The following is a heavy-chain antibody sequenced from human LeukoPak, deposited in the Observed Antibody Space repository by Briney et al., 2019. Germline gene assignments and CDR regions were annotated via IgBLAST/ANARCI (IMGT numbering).Heavy chain of an antibody. D-gene: IGHD1-26*01. CDR2: MHYSGST. V-gene: IGHV4-39*01. Sequence: PSETLSLTCSVSGGSISSGLYYWSWIRQPPGKGLEWIVSMHYSGSTYYNPSLKSRVTISVDKSKNQYTLRLLSVTAADTSVYYCAKNDRGRPADYWGQGTLVTVSS. CDR3: AKNDRGRPADY. J-gene: IGHJ4*02. CDR1: GGSISSGLYY.